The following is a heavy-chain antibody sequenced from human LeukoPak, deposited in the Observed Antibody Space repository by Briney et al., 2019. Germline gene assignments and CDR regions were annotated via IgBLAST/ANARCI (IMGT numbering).Heavy chain of an antibody. D-gene: IGHD6-19*01. CDR3: ARSTSVWYGFDL. CDR2: VHHNGST. Sequence: PSGTLSLTCTVSGDSISNMDSSYWWTWVRQSPEKGLEWIGEVHHNGSTNYNRSLKSRVNMSVGKSRNQFSLKLTSVTAADTAVYYCARSTSVWYGFDLWGQGTLVTVSS. V-gene: IGHV4-4*02. J-gene: IGHJ4*02. CDR1: GDSISNMDSSYW.